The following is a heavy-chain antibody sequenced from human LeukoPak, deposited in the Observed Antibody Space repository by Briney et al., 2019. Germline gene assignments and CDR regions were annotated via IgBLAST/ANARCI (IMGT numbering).Heavy chain of an antibody. V-gene: IGHV1-2*02. D-gene: IGHD6-13*01. CDR1: GYTFTSYY. Sequence: ASVKVSCKASGYTFTSYYMHWVRQAPGQGLEWMGWINPNSGGTNYAQKFQGRVTMTRDTSISTAYMELSRLRSDDTAVYYCARGFLGSSWYGSWGQGTLVTVSS. CDR3: ARGFLGSSWYGS. J-gene: IGHJ5*02. CDR2: INPNSGGT.